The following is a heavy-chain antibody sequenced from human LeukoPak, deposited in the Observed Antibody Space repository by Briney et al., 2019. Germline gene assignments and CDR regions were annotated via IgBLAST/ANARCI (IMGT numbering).Heavy chain of an antibody. V-gene: IGHV3-23*01. CDR2: ISGSGGST. CDR3: GRGELPAAVDC. D-gene: IGHD2-2*01. CDR1: GFTFSNYA. Sequence: PGGSLRLSCAASGFTFSNYAMSWVRQAPGKGLEWVSAISGSGGSTYYADSVKGRFTISRDNAKNTLYLQMNSLRVEDTAVYYCGRGELPAAVDCWGQGTLVTVSS. J-gene: IGHJ4*02.